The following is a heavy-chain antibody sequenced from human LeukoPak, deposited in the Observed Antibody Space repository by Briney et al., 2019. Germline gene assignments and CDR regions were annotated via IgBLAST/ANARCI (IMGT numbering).Heavy chain of an antibody. CDR3: ARAILYSSSWSYYFDY. V-gene: IGHV3-7*04. D-gene: IGHD6-13*01. J-gene: IGHJ4*02. CDR2: IDEDGSEK. Sequence: GGSLRLSCAASGFTVSGNYMSWVRQAPGKGLEWVANIDEDGSEKYYVESVKGRFTISRDNAKNTLYLQMNSLRAEDTAVYYCARAILYSSSWSYYFDYWGQGTLVTVSS. CDR1: GFTVSGNY.